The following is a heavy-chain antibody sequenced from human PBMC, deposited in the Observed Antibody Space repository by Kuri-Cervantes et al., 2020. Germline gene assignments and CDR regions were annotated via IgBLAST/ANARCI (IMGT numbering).Heavy chain of an antibody. CDR1: GFTFSNAW. J-gene: IGHJ4*02. Sequence: GGSLRLSCAASGFTFSNAWMSWVRQAPGKGLEWVSSISSSSSYIYYADSVKGRFTISRDNAKNSLYLQMNSLRAEDTAVYYCARDHRTRNVLRYFDWLRGDSFGYWGQGTLVTVSS. V-gene: IGHV3-21*01. CDR3: ARDHRTRNVLRYFDWLRGDSFGY. CDR2: ISSSSSYI. D-gene: IGHD3-9*01.